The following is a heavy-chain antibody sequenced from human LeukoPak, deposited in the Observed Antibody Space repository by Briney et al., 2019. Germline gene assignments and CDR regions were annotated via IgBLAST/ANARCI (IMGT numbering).Heavy chain of an antibody. J-gene: IGHJ4*02. CDR2: INPNSGGT. CDR1: GYTFTGYY. CDR3: ASDGELRGYPLEG. D-gene: IGHD3-22*01. Sequence: ASVKVSCKASGYTFTGYYMHWVRQAPGQGLEWMGWINPNSGGTNYAQRFQGRVTMTRDTSVSTAYMELSRLRSDDTAVYYCASDGELRGYPLEGWGQGTLVTVSS. V-gene: IGHV1-2*02.